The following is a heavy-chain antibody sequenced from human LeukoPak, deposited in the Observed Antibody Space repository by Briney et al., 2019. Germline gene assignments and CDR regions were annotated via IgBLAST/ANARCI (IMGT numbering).Heavy chain of an antibody. J-gene: IGHJ6*03. D-gene: IGHD3-10*01. CDR1: GFTFTEYS. Sequence: RGSLRLSCAASGFTFTEYSIIWVRQAPGKGLEWVSFISDISDRSSTIHYADSVKGRFTISRDNAERSVYLQMNSLRADDTAVYYCARVRGPTLKTCYMDAWGTGTTVTVSS. V-gene: IGHV3-48*04. CDR3: ARVRGPTLKTCYMDA. CDR2: ISDRSSTI.